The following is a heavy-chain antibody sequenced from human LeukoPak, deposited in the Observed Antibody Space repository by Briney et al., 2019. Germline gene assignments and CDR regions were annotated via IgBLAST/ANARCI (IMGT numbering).Heavy chain of an antibody. CDR3: ARDVAAAGTPQIYFDY. Sequence: PSETLSLTCTVSGGSISSYYWSWIRQPPGKGLEWIGEINHSGSTNYNPSLKSRVTISVDTSKNQFSLKLSSVTAADTAVYYCARDVAAAGTPQIYFDYWGQGTLVTVSS. CDR2: INHSGST. V-gene: IGHV4-34*01. CDR1: GGSISSYY. J-gene: IGHJ4*02. D-gene: IGHD6-13*01.